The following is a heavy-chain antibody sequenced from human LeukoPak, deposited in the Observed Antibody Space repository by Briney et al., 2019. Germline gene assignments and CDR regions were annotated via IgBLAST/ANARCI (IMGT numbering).Heavy chain of an antibody. CDR3: THYSNYRYYFDY. Sequence: SVKISCKASGGTFSSYTISWVRDAPGQGLVWMGGIIPILGIANYAHKFHGRVTITADKSTSTAYMELSRLRSEDTAVYYCTHYSNYRYYFDYWGQGTLVTVSS. D-gene: IGHD4-11*01. V-gene: IGHV1-69*10. J-gene: IGHJ4*02. CDR1: GGTFSSYT. CDR2: IIPILGIA.